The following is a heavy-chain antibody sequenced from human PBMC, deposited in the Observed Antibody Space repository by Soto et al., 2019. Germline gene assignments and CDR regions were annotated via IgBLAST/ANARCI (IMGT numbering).Heavy chain of an antibody. V-gene: IGHV3-33*01. D-gene: IGHD3-22*01. J-gene: IGHJ4*02. CDR3: ARDQTDSGGYSDS. Sequence: GGSLRLSCEASGFNFSSYGIRWVRQAPGKGLEWVAIIWNDGSNEYYADSVKGRFTISRDNSKNTVYLQVSKLRAEDTAVYFCARDQTDSGGYSDSWGQGTLVTVSS. CDR1: GFNFSSYG. CDR2: IWNDGSNE.